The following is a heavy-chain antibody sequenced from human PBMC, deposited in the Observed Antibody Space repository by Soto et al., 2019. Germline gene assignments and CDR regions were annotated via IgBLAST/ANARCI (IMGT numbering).Heavy chain of an antibody. J-gene: IGHJ6*02. V-gene: IGHV4-61*01. CDR1: GGSISSISNHY. CDR2: ISNSGYT. CDR3: SSLRSEDTAVYFCARDLGFDVLTGYSYYYYYAMDV. Sequence: SETLSLTCTVSGGSISSISNHYCSWIRLPPGKGLEWIGYISNSGYTSYNPSLKSRVIISVDTSKNQFSLSLTSVTAADTAYMELSSLRSEDTAVYFCARDLGFDVLTGYSYYYYYAMDVWGQGTTVTVSS. D-gene: IGHD3-9*01.